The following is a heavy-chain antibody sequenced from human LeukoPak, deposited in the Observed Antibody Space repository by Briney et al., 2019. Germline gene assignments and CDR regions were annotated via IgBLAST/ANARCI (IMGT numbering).Heavy chain of an antibody. D-gene: IGHD2-2*01. Sequence: SETLSLTCTVSGGSISSGGYYWSWIRQPPGKGLEWIGEINHSGSTNYNPSLKSRVTISVDTSKNQFSLKLSSVTAADTAVYYCARGRGCSSTSCYRFFDYWGQGTLVTVSS. CDR3: ARGRGCSSTSCYRFFDY. CDR2: INHSGST. CDR1: GGSISSGGYY. J-gene: IGHJ4*02. V-gene: IGHV4-39*07.